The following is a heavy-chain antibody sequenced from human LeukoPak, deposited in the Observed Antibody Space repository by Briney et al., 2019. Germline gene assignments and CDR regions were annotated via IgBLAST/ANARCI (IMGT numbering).Heavy chain of an antibody. CDR2: VYYSGSA. Sequence: SETLSLPCTVSSGSISSYYWSWIRRPPGKGLEWIGYVYYSGSANYNPSLTSRVTISVDTSKNQFSLKLSSVTAADTAVYYCARHEKLGQFDYWGQGTLVTVSS. V-gene: IGHV4-59*08. D-gene: IGHD3-10*01. CDR3: ARHEKLGQFDY. J-gene: IGHJ4*02. CDR1: SGSISSYY.